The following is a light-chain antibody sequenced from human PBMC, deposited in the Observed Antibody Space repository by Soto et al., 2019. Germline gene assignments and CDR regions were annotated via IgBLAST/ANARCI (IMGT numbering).Light chain of an antibody. Sequence: QSVLTQPRSVSGSPGQSLTLSCTGTSRDVGSFNSVSWYQQHPGKAPQLIIYDVTKRPSGVPDRFSGSKSDNTASLNISGLQADDESDYYCCSYAGSSTWVFGGGTKLTVL. V-gene: IGLV2-11*01. CDR2: DVT. J-gene: IGLJ3*02. CDR3: CSYAGSSTWV. CDR1: SRDVGSFNS.